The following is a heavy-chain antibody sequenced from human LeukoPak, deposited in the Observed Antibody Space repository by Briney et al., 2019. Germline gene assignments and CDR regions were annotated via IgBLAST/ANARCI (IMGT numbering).Heavy chain of an antibody. CDR3: ATYYVGVGGRGR. V-gene: IGHV4-61*03. Sequence: SETLSLTCTVSGASVSSNSYHWSWIRRAPGKGLEWIGHSGNSDYKPSLKSRITISTDTSNNHFSLNLVSVTAADTAVYYCATYYVGVGGRGRWGPGTLVTVSS. J-gene: IGHJ4*02. D-gene: IGHD3-16*01. CDR2: HSGNS. CDR1: GASVSSNSYH.